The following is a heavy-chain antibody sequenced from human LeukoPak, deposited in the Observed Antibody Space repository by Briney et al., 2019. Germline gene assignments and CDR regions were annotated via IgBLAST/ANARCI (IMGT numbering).Heavy chain of an antibody. CDR1: GFTFSSYI. V-gene: IGHV3-21*01. Sequence: GGSLRLSCAASGFTFSSYIMNWVRQAPGEGLEWVSSISSSSDYIYYVDSVKGRFTISRDNAKNTLYLQMNSLRAEDTAVYYCARDGPVYCSGGSCYSYYYGMDVWGQGTTVTVSS. CDR2: ISSSSDYI. CDR3: ARDGPVYCSGGSCYSYYYGMDV. D-gene: IGHD2-15*01. J-gene: IGHJ6*02.